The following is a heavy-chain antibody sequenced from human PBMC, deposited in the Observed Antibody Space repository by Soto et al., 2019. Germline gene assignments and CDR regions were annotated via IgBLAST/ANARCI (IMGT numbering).Heavy chain of an antibody. CDR1: GYTFTTYE. D-gene: IGHD3-10*01. CDR3: GRVGGQLFGDHGMDV. J-gene: IGHJ6*02. Sequence: QVQLVQSGAEVKKPGASVKVSCKASGYTFTTYEINWVRQVPGQGLEWMGWMSSSSGNTGYVDQFRGRVTMTSNTSKTTAYMELSSLGSEDTAVYYCGRVGGQLFGDHGMDVWGQGTTVTVSS. CDR2: MSSSSGNT. V-gene: IGHV1-8*01.